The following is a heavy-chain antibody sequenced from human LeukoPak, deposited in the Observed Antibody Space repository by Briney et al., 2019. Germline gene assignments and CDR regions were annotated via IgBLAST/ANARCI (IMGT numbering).Heavy chain of an antibody. CDR2: ISPGNGNT. Sequence: ASVTVSCKASGYIFTNFAIHWVRQAPGQSLEWMGWISPGNGNTKYSQKFRDRVTMTRDTSASTAYMELSSLRSEDRAVYYCAKDRDCSTNTCYDLDYWGQGTLVTVSS. J-gene: IGHJ4*02. CDR3: AKDRDCSTNTCYDLDY. V-gene: IGHV1-3*01. D-gene: IGHD2-2*01. CDR1: GYIFTNFA.